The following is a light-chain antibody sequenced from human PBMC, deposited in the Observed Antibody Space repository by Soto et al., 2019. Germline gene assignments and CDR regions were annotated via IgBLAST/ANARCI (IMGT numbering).Light chain of an antibody. J-gene: IGLJ1*01. CDR3: SSHTISSALQV. Sequence: QSALTQPASVSGSPGQSITISCPGPISDFVVYNYVSWYQQHPGKAPKLMIYGVSNRPSGVSNRFSGSKSGNTASLTISGLQADDEADYYCSSHTISSALQVFGTGTKVTVL. V-gene: IGLV2-14*01. CDR1: ISDFVVYNY. CDR2: GVS.